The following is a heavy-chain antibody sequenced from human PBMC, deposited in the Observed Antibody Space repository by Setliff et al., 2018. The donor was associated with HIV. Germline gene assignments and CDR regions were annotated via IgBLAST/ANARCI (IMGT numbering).Heavy chain of an antibody. CDR1: GFTFSSYS. V-gene: IGHV3-21*01. D-gene: IGHD6-13*01. CDR2: ISSSSSYI. J-gene: IGHJ6*03. Sequence: AGGSLRLSCAASGFTFSSYSMNWVRQAPGKGLEWVSYISSSSSYIYYADSVKGRFTISRDNAKNSLYLQMNSLRAEDTAVYYCAREGAASGTAYYYYYMDVWGKGTTVTVSS. CDR3: AREGAASGTAYYYYYMDV.